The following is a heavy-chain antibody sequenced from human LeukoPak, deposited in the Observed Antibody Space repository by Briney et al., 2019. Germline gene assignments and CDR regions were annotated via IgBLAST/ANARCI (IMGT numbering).Heavy chain of an antibody. CDR2: IYYSGST. CDR3: ARLTAYYDILTGYLGDYFDY. J-gene: IGHJ4*02. Sequence: PSETLSLTCTVSGGSISSSSYYWGWIRQPPGEGLEWIGSIYYSGSTYYNPFLKSRVTISVDTSKNQFSLKLSSVTAADTAVYYCARLTAYYDILTGYLGDYFDYWGQGTLVTVSS. D-gene: IGHD3-9*01. V-gene: IGHV4-39*01. CDR1: GGSISSSSYY.